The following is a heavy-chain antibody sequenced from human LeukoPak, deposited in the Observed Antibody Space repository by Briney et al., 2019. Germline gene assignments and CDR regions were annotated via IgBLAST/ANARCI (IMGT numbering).Heavy chain of an antibody. CDR1: GFTFSNAW. J-gene: IGHJ6*03. CDR3: SGCSSTSCSSLYMDV. Sequence: GGSLRLSCGASGFTFSNAWMSWVRQAPGKGLEWVGRIKSETDDGTTDYAALVKGRFTISRDDSKSTLYLQMNSLKTEDTAVYYCSGCSSTSCSSLYMDVWGKGTMVTVSS. CDR2: IKSETDDGTT. D-gene: IGHD2-2*01. V-gene: IGHV3-15*01.